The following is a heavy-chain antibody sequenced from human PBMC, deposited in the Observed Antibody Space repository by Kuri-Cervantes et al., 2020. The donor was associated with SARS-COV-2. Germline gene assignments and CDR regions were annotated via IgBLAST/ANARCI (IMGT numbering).Heavy chain of an antibody. V-gene: IGHV3-30-3*02. Sequence: GEALRLSCAASGFTFSSYAMHWVRQAPDKGLEWVAVISYDGSNKYYAKSVKGRFTISRDNSKNTLYLQMNSLRPEDTALYYCAKDGHDYDDLAFDPADSWGQGTLVTVSS. CDR3: AKDGHDYDDLAFDPADS. J-gene: IGHJ4*02. D-gene: IGHD4-17*01. CDR1: GFTFSSYA. CDR2: ISYDGSNK.